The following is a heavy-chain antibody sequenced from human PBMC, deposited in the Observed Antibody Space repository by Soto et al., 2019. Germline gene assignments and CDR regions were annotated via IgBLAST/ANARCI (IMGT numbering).Heavy chain of an antibody. V-gene: IGHV3-53*01. J-gene: IGHJ4*02. CDR2: IYSGDTT. CDR3: ARDQPGYSYGYGLGY. CDR1: GFTVSSNY. Sequence: GGSLRLSCAAAGFTVSSNYMSWVRQAPGKGLEWVSVIYSGDTTYYADSVKGRFTISRDNAKNSLYLQMNSLRVEDTAVYYCARDQPGYSYGYGLGYWGQGTLVTVSS. D-gene: IGHD5-18*01.